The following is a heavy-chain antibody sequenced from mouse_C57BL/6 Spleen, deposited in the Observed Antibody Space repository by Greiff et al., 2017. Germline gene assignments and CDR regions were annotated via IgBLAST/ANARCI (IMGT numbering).Heavy chain of an antibody. CDR3: ARRNDASSSAMDY. CDR1: GYTFTSYW. J-gene: IGHJ4*01. V-gene: IGHV1-69*01. D-gene: IGHD1-1*01. Sequence: QVQLQQPGAELVMPGASVKLSCKASGYTFTSYWMHWVKLRPGEGLEWIGEIDPSDSYTNYNHKFKGKSTLTVNKSSSTAYMQLSSLPSDDSAVYYFARRNDASSSAMDYWGQGTSVTVSS. CDR2: IDPSDSYT.